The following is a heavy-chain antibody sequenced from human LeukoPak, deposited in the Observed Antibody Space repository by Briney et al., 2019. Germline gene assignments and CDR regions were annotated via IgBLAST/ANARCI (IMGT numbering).Heavy chain of an antibody. CDR2: ISYDGSNK. CDR1: GFTLCSYA. CDR3: ARVGGSWELIL. Sequence: GGSLRLSCAAPGFTLCSYAMLWVRQAPGRGREWVAVISYDGSNKYYADSVKGRFTISRDNSKNTLYLQMNSLRAEDTAVYYCARVGGSWELILWGQGTLVTVS. J-gene: IGHJ4*02. V-gene: IGHV3-30*04. D-gene: IGHD2-15*01.